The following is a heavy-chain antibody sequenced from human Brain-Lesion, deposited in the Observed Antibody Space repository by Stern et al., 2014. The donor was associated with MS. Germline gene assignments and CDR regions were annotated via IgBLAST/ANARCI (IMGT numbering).Heavy chain of an antibody. CDR2: IFNSGRT. V-gene: IGHV4-61*02. D-gene: IGHD2-2*01. CDR1: GGSISSGGYY. Sequence: QVQLVESGPGLVKPSQTLSLSCTVSGGSISSGGYYWSWIRQPAGKGLEWIGRIFNSGRTRYNPSLKSRVTISIDPPKTQFSLRLNSMTAADTAVYYCARGRVVPGFQYYATDVWGQGTTVIVSS. CDR3: ARGRVVPGFQYYATDV. J-gene: IGHJ6*02.